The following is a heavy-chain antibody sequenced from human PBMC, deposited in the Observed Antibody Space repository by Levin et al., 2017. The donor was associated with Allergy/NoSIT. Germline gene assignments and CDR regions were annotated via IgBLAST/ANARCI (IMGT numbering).Heavy chain of an antibody. CDR3: ASMPRSINWYFDL. CDR1: GYTFTNYD. J-gene: IGHJ2*01. CDR2: MNPNSGNT. D-gene: IGHD2-2*01. Sequence: ASVKVSCKASGYTFTNYDINWVRQATGQGLEWMGWMNPNSGNTGYAQKFQDRVTMTRNTSISTAYMELSSLRSEDTAVYYCASMPRSINWYFDLWGRGTLVTVSS. V-gene: IGHV1-8*01.